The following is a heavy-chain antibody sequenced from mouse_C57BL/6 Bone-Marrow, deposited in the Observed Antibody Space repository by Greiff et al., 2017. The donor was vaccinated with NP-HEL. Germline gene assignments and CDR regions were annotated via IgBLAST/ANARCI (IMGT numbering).Heavy chain of an antibody. V-gene: IGHV1-59*01. CDR2: IDPSDSYT. J-gene: IGHJ4*01. CDR3: VRERVYYAMDY. CDR1: GYTFTSYW. Sequence: QVQLQQPGAELVRPGTSVKLSCKASGYTFTSYWMHWVKQRPGQGLEWIGVIDPSDSYTNYNQKFKGKATLTVDTSSSTAYMQLSSMTSEDSAVYYCVRERVYYAMDYWGQGTSVTVSS.